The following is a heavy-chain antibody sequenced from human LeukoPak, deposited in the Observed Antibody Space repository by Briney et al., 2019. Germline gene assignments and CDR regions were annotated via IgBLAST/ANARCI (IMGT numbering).Heavy chain of an antibody. J-gene: IGHJ4*02. CDR2: ISGNGGRT. V-gene: IGHV3-23*01. D-gene: IGHD5-24*01. CDR1: GFTFSSYA. CDR3: AEVAEMGTILGKFDN. Sequence: PGGSLRLSCAASGFTFSSYAMSWVRQAPGKGLEWVSAISGNGGRTYYGDSVKGRFTISRENSKNTLYLQMNSLRAEDTAVFYCAEVAEMGTILGKFDNWGQGTLVTVS.